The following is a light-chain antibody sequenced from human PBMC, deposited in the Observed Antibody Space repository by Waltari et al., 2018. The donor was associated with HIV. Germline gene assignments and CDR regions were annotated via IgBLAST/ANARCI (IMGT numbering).Light chain of an antibody. J-gene: IGLJ2*01. CDR2: EVS. CDR1: ISDIGDSDS. CDR3: LLKIGSNTPI. Sequence: QSALPQPASVSASPGQSFTLTCTVSISDIGDSDSVLCYQPHPGKVPKLVIYEVSNRPSGVSDRFSGSKSGNTASLAISGLQAEDEADYYCLLKIGSNTPIFGGGTKLTVL. V-gene: IGLV2-14*01.